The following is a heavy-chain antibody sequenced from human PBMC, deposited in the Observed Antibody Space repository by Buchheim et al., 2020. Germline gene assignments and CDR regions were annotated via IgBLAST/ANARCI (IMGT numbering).Heavy chain of an antibody. Sequence: QLQLQGSGSGLVKPSQTLSLTCAVSGGSISSGGYSWSWIRQPPGKGLEWIGYIYHSGSTYYNSSLKRRVTISVDRSKNQSSLKLSSVTAADTAVYYCASLGTWFDHWGQRTL. D-gene: IGHD1-1*01. J-gene: IGHJ5*01. CDR2: IYHSGST. CDR1: GGSISSGGYS. CDR3: ASLGTWFDH. V-gene: IGHV4-30-2*01.